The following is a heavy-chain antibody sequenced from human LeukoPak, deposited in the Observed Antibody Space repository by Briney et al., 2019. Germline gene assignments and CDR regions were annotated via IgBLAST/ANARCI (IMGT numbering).Heavy chain of an antibody. D-gene: IGHD3-22*01. CDR1: GFTFSSYS. CDR2: ISSSSSYI. J-gene: IGHJ5*02. V-gene: IGHV3-21*01. CDR3: ARGETYYYDSSGYPTTP. Sequence: GSLRLSCAASGFTFSSYSMNWVRQAPGKGLEWVSSISSSSSYINYADSVRGRFTISRDNAKNSLYLQMNSLRAEDTAVYYCARGETYYYDSSGYPTTPWGQGTLVTVSS.